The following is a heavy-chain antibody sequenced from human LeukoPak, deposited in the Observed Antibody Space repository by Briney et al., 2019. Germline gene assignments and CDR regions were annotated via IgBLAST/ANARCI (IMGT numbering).Heavy chain of an antibody. V-gene: IGHV3-23*01. CDR1: GFTFSTYG. D-gene: IGHD3-22*01. J-gene: IGHJ4*02. Sequence: GGSLRLSCAASGFTFSTYGMTWVRQAPGKGLEWVSTIGDTGDSTYYADSVKGRFTISRDNSKNTLYLQMNSLRAEDTAVYYCANSAPTYYYDSSGYLYYFDYWGQGTLVTVSS. CDR3: ANSAPTYYYDSSGYLYYFDY. CDR2: IGDTGDST.